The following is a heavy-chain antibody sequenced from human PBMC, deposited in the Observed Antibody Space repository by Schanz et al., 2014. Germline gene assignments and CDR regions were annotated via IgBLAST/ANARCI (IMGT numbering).Heavy chain of an antibody. V-gene: IGHV3-33*01. J-gene: IGHJ4*02. CDR2: IWYDGSNE. CDR1: GFTFSNHG. Sequence: QVQLGETGGGVVQPGRSLRLSCAASGFTFSNHGLHWVRQSPGKGLEWVALIWYDGSNEYYADSVKGRFTISRDNPKKTLYLQMNSLRAEDTAVYYCARDGDFDHWGQGTLVTVSS. CDR3: ARDGDFDH.